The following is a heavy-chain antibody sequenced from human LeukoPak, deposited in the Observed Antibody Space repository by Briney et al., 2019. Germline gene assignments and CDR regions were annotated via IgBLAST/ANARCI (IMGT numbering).Heavy chain of an antibody. Sequence: SVKVSCKASGGTFSSYAISWVRQAPGQGLEWMGRIIPILSIANYAQKFQGRVTITADKSTSTAYMELSSLRSEDTAVYYCARDKGHAAAASLYYFDYWGQGTLVTVSS. J-gene: IGHJ4*02. D-gene: IGHD6-13*01. CDR3: ARDKGHAAAASLYYFDY. V-gene: IGHV1-69*04. CDR2: IIPILSIA. CDR1: GGTFSSYA.